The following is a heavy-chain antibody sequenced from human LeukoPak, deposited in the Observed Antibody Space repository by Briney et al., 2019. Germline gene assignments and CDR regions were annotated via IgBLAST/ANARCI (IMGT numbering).Heavy chain of an antibody. J-gene: IGHJ6*03. CDR3: AKNGDRGAYCTGGTCYPYFYYYMDV. D-gene: IGHD2-15*01. V-gene: IGHV3-53*01. CDR2: IDSGGST. Sequence: GGSLRLSCAASEFTVRSYHMSWVRQAPGKGLEWVSVIDSGGSTYYADSVKGRFTISRDNSKNTLYLQMNSLRAEDTAIYYCAKNGDRGAYCTGGTCYPYFYYYMDVWGKGTTVTI. CDR1: EFTVRSYH.